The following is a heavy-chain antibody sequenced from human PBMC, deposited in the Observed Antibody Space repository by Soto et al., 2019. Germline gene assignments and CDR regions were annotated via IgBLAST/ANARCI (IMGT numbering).Heavy chain of an antibody. CDR3: TRHGGYCTNSVCYSGVDY. CDR2: IRSKANSYAT. CDR1: GFTFSGSA. J-gene: IGHJ4*02. D-gene: IGHD2-8*01. Sequence: EVQLVESGGGLVQPGGSLKLSCAASGFTFSGSAMHWVRQASGKGLEWVGRIRSKANSYATAYAASVKGRFTISRDDSKNTAYLQMNSLKTEDTAVYYCTRHGGYCTNSVCYSGVDYWGQGTLVTVSS. V-gene: IGHV3-73*01.